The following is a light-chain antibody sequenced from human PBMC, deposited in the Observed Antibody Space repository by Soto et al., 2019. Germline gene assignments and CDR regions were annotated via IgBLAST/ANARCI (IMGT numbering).Light chain of an antibody. V-gene: IGLV1-40*01. J-gene: IGLJ1*01. CDR1: SSNIGAGYD. Sequence: VLTQPPSVSGAPGQRVTISCTGSSSNIGAGYDVHWYQQLPGTAPKLLIYGNSNRPSGVPDRFSGSKSGTSASLAITGIQAEDEADYYCKSYDSSMSGYVFGTGTKVTV. CDR3: KSYDSSMSGYV. CDR2: GNS.